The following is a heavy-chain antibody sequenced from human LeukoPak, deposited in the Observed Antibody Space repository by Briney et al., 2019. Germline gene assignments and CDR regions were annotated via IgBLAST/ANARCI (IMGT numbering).Heavy chain of an antibody. CDR3: ARDVAGHDY. D-gene: IGHD6-19*01. CDR2: IISSSSYI. V-gene: IGHV3-21*01. J-gene: IGHJ4*02. Sequence: GGSLRLSYAASGSTFSSYSMNWVRQAPGKGLEWVSSIISSSSYIYYADSVKGRFTISRDNAKNSLYLQMNSLRAEDTAVYYCARDVAGHDYWGQGTLVTVSS. CDR1: GSTFSSYS.